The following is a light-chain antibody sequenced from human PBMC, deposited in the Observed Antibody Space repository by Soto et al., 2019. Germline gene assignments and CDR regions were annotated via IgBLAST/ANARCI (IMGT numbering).Light chain of an antibody. J-gene: IGKJ1*01. CDR2: GAS. V-gene: IGKV3-20*01. Sequence: EIVLTQSPGTLSLSPGENATLSCMTSQSVSNNYLAWYQQKPGQAPRLLIYGASSRATGVPDRFSGSGSGTDFTLSISRLEPEDFAVYYCQQYGSSGTFGQGTKVDIK. CDR1: QSVSNNY. CDR3: QQYGSSGT.